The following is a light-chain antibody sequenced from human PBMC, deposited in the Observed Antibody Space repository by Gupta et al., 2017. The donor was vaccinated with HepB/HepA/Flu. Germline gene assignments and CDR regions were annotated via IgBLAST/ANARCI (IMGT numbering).Light chain of an antibody. J-gene: IGKJ3*01. V-gene: IGKV3-20*01. CDR1: ESVSGSY. CDR3: QHDGSYRMFT. Sequence: DIVLTQSPATLSLSPGERATLSCRASESVSGSYLAWSEQKPGQAPRLLIYGAASSDTGITDRFRGSGSGKDVALTISGREQEDFAVYYCQHDGSYRMFTFGRGTKVDIK. CDR2: GAA.